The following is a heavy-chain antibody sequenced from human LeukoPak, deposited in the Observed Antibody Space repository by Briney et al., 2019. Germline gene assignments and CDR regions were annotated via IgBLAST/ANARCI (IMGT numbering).Heavy chain of an antibody. V-gene: IGHV3-23*01. Sequence: GSLRLSCAASGFTFSSYAMSWVRQAPGKGLEWVSAISGSGGSTYYADSVKGRFTISRDNSKNTLYLQMNSLRAEDTAVYYCAKDIDSSSWYIYFDYWGQGTLVTVSS. CDR2: ISGSGGST. CDR1: GFTFSSYA. CDR3: AKDIDSSSWYIYFDY. D-gene: IGHD6-13*01. J-gene: IGHJ4*02.